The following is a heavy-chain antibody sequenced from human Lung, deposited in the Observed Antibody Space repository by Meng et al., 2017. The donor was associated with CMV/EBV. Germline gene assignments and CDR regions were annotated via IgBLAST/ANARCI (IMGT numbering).Heavy chain of an antibody. CDR1: GFTFSNYD. J-gene: IGHJ3*01. V-gene: IGHV3-13*01. D-gene: IGHD3-3*01. CDR2: IDISDDT. Sequence: GGSXRLXCAASGFTFSNYDMHWVRQAPGKGLEWVSSIDISDDTYYLGAVRGRFTISRENAKKSLYLQMKSMIAGDTAVYYCARGRLYDSSSGYSHHDNFDLWXQGTXVTVAS. CDR3: ARGRLYDSSSGYSHHDNFDL.